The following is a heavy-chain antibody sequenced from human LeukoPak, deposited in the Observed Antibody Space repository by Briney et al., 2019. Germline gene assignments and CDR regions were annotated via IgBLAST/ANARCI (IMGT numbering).Heavy chain of an antibody. CDR2: IYYSGST. J-gene: IGHJ3*02. D-gene: IGHD1-1*01. V-gene: IGHV4-59*01. CDR3: ARSHLEAFDI. CDR1: GGSTSSYY. Sequence: SETLSLTCTVSGGSTSSYYWSWIRQPPGKGLEWIGYIYYSGSTNYNPSLKSRVTISVDTSKNQFSLKLSSVTAADTAVYYCARSHLEAFDIWGQGTMVTVSS.